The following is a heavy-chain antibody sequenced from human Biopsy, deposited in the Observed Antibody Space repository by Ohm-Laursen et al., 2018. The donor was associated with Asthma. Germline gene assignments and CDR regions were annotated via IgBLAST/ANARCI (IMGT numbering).Heavy chain of an antibody. D-gene: IGHD3-3*01. Sequence: SLRLSCAASGFTFRSYAMHWVRQAPGKGLEWVAVGGSYYDGGLKYYADSVSGRFTVSRDDSKNTLYLQMNSLRPDDTAVYYCARDVMEWYLPAFDFWGQGTLVTVSP. V-gene: IGHV3-30-3*01. J-gene: IGHJ4*02. CDR3: ARDVMEWYLPAFDF. CDR2: GGSYYDGGLK. CDR1: GFTFRSYA.